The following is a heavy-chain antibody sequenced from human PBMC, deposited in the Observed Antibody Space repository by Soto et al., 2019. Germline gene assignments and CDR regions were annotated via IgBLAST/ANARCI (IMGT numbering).Heavy chain of an antibody. V-gene: IGHV1-69*13. J-gene: IGHJ6*02. CDR3: ATGSFTSTGGRIGYHYNAMDV. CDR2: IIPIFGPA. D-gene: IGHD1-1*01. Sequence: SVKVSCKSSGGTFSSHSINWVRQAPGQGLEWVGGIIPIFGPANFAKNFQGRVTITADESTTTAYMELSSLTSEDTAVYYCATGSFTSTGGRIGYHYNAMDVWGQGTTVTVSS. CDR1: GGTFSSHS.